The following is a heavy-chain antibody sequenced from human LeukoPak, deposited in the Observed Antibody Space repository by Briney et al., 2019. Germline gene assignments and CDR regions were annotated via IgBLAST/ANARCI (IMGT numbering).Heavy chain of an antibody. CDR1: GYTFTSYA. Sequence: ASVKVSCKASGYTFTSYAMHWVRQAPGQRLEWMGWINAGNGNTKYSQKFQGRVTITRDTSASTAYMELSSLRSEDTAVYYCARDTGIAVAGTPRFDYWGQGTLVTVSS. CDR2: INAGNGNT. D-gene: IGHD6-19*01. CDR3: ARDTGIAVAGTPRFDY. V-gene: IGHV1-3*01. J-gene: IGHJ4*02.